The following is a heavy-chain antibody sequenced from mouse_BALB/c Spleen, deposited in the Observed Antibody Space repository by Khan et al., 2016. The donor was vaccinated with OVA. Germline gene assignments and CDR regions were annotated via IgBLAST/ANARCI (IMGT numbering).Heavy chain of an antibody. V-gene: IGHV3-8*02. D-gene: IGHD1-1*01. CDR3: AGYGSYFAY. CDR2: INYSGGT. Sequence: EVKLEESGPSLVKPSQTLSLTCSVTGDSITSGYWNWIRKFPGNELEYMGYINYSGGTYYNPSLKSRISITRDTSKNQYYLQLKSATTEDTAIFYCAGYGSYFAYWGQGTLVTVSA. CDR1: GDSITSGY. J-gene: IGHJ3*01.